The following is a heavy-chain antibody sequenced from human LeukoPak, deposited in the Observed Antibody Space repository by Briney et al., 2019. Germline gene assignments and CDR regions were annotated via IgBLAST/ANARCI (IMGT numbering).Heavy chain of an antibody. CDR1: GGSISSYY. D-gene: IGHD5-24*01. CDR2: IYYIGST. CDR3: ARSEMATILGY. Sequence: SETLSLTCTVSGGSISSYYWSWIRQPPGKGLEWIGYIYYIGSTNYNPSLKSRFTISLDTSKNQFSLKLRSVTAADTALYYCARSEMATILGYWGQGTLVTVSS. J-gene: IGHJ4*02. V-gene: IGHV4-59*01.